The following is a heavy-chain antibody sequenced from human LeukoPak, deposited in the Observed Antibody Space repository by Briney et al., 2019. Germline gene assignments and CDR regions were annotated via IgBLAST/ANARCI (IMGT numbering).Heavy chain of an antibody. V-gene: IGHV3-7*01. CDR2: IKQDGSET. Sequence: PGGSLRLSCAASGFTFSGYWMTWVRQAPGKGLEWVANIKQDGSETYYVDSVKGRFTISRDNARNSLYLQMNSLRAEDTAVYYCGRGKGVDYWGKGILVTVSS. CDR3: GRGKGVDY. J-gene: IGHJ4*02. CDR1: GFTFSGYW.